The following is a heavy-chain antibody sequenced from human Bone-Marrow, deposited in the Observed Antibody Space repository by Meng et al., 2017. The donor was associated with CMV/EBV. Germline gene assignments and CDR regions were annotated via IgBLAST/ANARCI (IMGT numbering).Heavy chain of an antibody. CDR3: ASLGYCSSTNCYTLDY. CDR2: ISYDGSNK. D-gene: IGHD2-2*02. Sequence: LSLTCAASGFTFRSYAMHWVRQAPGKGLEWVAVISYDGSNKYYADSVKGRFTISRDNSKNTLYLQMNSLRAEDTAVYYCASLGYCSSTNCYTLDYWGQGTLVTVSS. CDR1: GFTFRSYA. J-gene: IGHJ4*02. V-gene: IGHV3-30-3*01.